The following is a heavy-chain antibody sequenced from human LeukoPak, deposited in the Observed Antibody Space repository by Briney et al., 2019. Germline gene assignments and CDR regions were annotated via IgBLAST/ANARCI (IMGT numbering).Heavy chain of an antibody. CDR3: ARGGGSFDFDY. V-gene: IGHV3-48*03. CDR1: GFAFSAYE. Sequence: HAGGSLRLSCASSGFAFSAYEMNWARQAPGKGLEWISYISTSGSTKYHADSVKGRFSISRDNAKNSLYLQMNSLRAEDTAVYYCARGGGSFDFDYWGQGTLVTVSS. D-gene: IGHD1-26*01. CDR2: ISTSGSTK. J-gene: IGHJ4*02.